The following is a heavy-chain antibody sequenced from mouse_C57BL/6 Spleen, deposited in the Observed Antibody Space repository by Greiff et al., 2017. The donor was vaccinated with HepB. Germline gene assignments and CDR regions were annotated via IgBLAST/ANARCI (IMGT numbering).Heavy chain of an antibody. Sequence: VQLVESGPELVKPGASVKISCKASGYAFSSSWMNWVKQRPGKGLEWIGRIYPGDGDTNYNGKFKGKATLTADKSSSTAYIQLSSLTSEDSAVYFCARWGLRDYAMDYWGQGTSVTVSS. V-gene: IGHV1-82*01. D-gene: IGHD3-1*01. CDR2: IYPGDGDT. J-gene: IGHJ4*01. CDR3: ARWGLRDYAMDY. CDR1: GYAFSSSW.